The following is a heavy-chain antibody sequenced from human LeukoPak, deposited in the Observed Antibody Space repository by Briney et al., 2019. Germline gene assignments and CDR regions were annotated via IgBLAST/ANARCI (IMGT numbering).Heavy chain of an antibody. CDR2: ISWNSGSI. CDR3: AKQGCSSTSCYSESDYLDC. CDR1: GFTFDDYA. Sequence: GRSLRLSCAASGFTFDDYAMHWVRQAPGKGLEWVSGISWNSGSIGYADSVKGRFTISRDNARNSLYLQMNGLRAEDTALYYCAKQGCSSTSCYSESDYLDCWGQGTLVTVSS. D-gene: IGHD2-2*01. J-gene: IGHJ4*02. V-gene: IGHV3-9*01.